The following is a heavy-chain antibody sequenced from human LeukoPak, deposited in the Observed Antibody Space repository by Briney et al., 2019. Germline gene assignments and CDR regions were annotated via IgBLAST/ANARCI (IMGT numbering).Heavy chain of an antibody. CDR2: ISGDGGGT. CDR1: GFTFDNYA. Sequence: GGSLRLSCTASGFTFDNYAISWVRQDPGKGLEWVSLISGDGGGTNYADTVKGRFTISTDKTTSSLYMQMNSLRTEDTAFYYCPKEGPARAIDHLGRGTLASVCS. D-gene: IGHD2-2*02. V-gene: IGHV3-43*02. CDR3: PKEGPARAIDH. J-gene: IGHJ4*02.